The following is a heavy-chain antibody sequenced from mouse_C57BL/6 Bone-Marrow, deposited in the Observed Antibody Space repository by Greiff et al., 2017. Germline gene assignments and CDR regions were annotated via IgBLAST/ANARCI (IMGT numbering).Heavy chain of an antibody. Sequence: QVQLQQPGAELVKPGASVKMSCKASGYTFTSYWINWVKQRPGQGLEWIGDIYPTSGRTNYNEKFKSKAILTVDTSSNTAYMQLSSLTSEDSAVFFFARAVPLGRSFDYWGQGTTLTVSA. V-gene: IGHV1-55*01. CDR2: IYPTSGRT. D-gene: IGHD4-1*01. CDR1: GYTFTSYW. J-gene: IGHJ2*01. CDR3: ARAVPLGRSFDY.